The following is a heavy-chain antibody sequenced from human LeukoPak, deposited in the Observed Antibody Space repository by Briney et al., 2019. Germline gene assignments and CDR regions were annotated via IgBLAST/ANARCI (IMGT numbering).Heavy chain of an antibody. J-gene: IGHJ5*02. Sequence: GGSLRLSCAASGFDLSTYAMTWVRQAPAKGLEWVSSIRIGGGGTYYAGSVKGRFTISRDNSENTLHLQMNNLRVGDTAKYFCARCMVLSQGWCNWFDPWGQGTLVTVSS. D-gene: IGHD6-13*01. CDR2: IRIGGGGT. CDR1: GFDLSTYA. V-gene: IGHV3-23*01. CDR3: ARCMVLSQGWCNWFDP.